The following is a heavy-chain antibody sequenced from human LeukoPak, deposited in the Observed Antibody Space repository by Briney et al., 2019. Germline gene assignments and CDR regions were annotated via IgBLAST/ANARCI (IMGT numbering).Heavy chain of an antibody. CDR1: GFTFNNYN. Sequence: PGGSLRLSCAASGFTFNNYNMNWVRQAPGKALEWVSSITSSGTYIFHADSVKGRFTISRDNAKNSLYLQMNSLGPEDTAVYYCARHRLRWEYYFDYWGQGTLVTVSS. J-gene: IGHJ4*02. V-gene: IGHV3-21*01. CDR3: ARHRLRWEYYFDY. CDR2: ITSSGTYI. D-gene: IGHD4-23*01.